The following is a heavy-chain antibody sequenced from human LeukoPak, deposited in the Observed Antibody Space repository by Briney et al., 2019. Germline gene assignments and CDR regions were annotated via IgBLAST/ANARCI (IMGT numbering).Heavy chain of an antibody. CDR1: GYTFTDYY. CDR2: INPNSGGT. V-gene: IGHV1-2*02. D-gene: IGHD3-10*01. CDR3: ARDLEGYHYGSGNYPQ. J-gene: IGHJ4*02. Sequence: ASVKVSCKASGYTFTDYYMRWVRQAPGQGLEWMGLINPNSGGTNYAQKFQGRVTMTRDTSITTAYMELSSLTSDDTAVYYCARDLEGYHYGSGNYPQWGQGTLVTVSS.